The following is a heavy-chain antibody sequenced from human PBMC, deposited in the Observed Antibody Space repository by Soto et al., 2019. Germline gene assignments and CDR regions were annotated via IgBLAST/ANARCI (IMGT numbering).Heavy chain of an antibody. V-gene: IGHV5-51*01. Sequence: GESLKISCKGSGYSFTSYWIGWVRQMPGKGLEWMGIIYPGDSDTRYSPSFQGQVTISADKSISTAYLQWSSLKASDTAMYYCHARGPLPTAGNGEYYYYGMDVWGQGTTVTVSS. CDR1: GYSFTSYW. J-gene: IGHJ6*02. CDR3: HARGPLPTAGNGEYYYYGMDV. D-gene: IGHD1-26*01. CDR2: IYPGDSDT.